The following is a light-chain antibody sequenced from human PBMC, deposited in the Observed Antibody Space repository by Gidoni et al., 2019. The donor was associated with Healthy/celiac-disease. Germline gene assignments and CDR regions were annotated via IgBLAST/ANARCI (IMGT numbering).Light chain of an antibody. J-gene: IGLJ3*02. CDR1: SSDVGGYNY. CDR3: NSYTSSSTWV. V-gene: IGLV2-14*03. Sequence: QSALTQPASVSESPGQPITISCTGTSSDVGGYNYVSWYQQHPGKAPKLMIYDVSNRPSGISNRFSGSKSGNTASLTISGLQAKDEADYYCNSYTSSSTWVFGGGTKLTVL. CDR2: DVS.